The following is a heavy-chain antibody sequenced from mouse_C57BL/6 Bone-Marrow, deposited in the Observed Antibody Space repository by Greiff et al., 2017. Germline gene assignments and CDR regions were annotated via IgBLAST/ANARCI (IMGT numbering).Heavy chain of an antibody. CDR2: IYPGSGST. Sequence: VQLQQPGAELVKPGASVKMSCKASGYTFTSYWITWVKQRPGQGLEWIGDIYPGSGSTNYNEKFKSKATLTVDTSSSTAYMQLSSLTSEDSEVYYCARERASYYGSSMYYFDYWGQGTTLTVSS. CDR3: ARERASYYGSSMYYFDY. V-gene: IGHV1-55*01. J-gene: IGHJ2*01. D-gene: IGHD1-1*01. CDR1: GYTFTSYW.